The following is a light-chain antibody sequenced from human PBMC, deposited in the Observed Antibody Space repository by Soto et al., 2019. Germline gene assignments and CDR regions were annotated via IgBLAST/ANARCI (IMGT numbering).Light chain of an antibody. V-gene: IGKV1-5*01. CDR1: QTISNW. J-gene: IGKJ2*01. Sequence: IRMTQSPSSFSASTGDRVTITCRASQTISNWLAWYQQKPGKAPRLLIYDASTLESGVPSRFSGSASGTEFTLTISSLQPDDFATYYCQQHTFGQGTKLEIK. CDR3: QQHT. CDR2: DAS.